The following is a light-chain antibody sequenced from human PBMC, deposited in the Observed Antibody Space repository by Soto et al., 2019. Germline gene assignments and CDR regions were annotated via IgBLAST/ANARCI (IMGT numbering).Light chain of an antibody. CDR2: EVD. V-gene: IGLV2-11*01. J-gene: IGLJ1*01. CDR1: SSDVGAYNY. Sequence: QSALTQPRSVSGSPGQSVTISCTGTSSDVGAYNYVSWYQQHPGEAPKLLISEVDKRPSGVPDRFSGSKSGNTASLTISGLQTEDEADYYCCSYAGSPYFFGPGTQLTVL. CDR3: CSYAGSPYF.